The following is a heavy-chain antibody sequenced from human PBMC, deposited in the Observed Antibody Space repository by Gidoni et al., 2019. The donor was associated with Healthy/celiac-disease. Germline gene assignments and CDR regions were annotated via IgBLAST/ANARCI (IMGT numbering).Heavy chain of an antibody. V-gene: IGHV2-26*01. CDR2: IFSNDEK. Sequence: QVTLKESGPVLVKPTETLTLTCTASGFSLSNARMGVSWIRQPPGKALEWLAHIFSNDEKSYSTSLKSRLTISKDTSKSQVVLTMTNMDPVDTATYYCARILVGSYYPYFDYWGQGTLVTVSS. D-gene: IGHD1-26*01. J-gene: IGHJ4*02. CDR3: ARILVGSYYPYFDY. CDR1: GFSLSNARMG.